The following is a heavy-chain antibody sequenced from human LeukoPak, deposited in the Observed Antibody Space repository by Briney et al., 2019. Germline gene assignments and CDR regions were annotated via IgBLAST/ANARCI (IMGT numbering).Heavy chain of an antibody. J-gene: IGHJ4*02. CDR2: IYYSGST. CDR1: GGSISSSSYY. D-gene: IGHD3-10*01. V-gene: IGHV4-39*07. Sequence: NPSETLSLTCTVSGGSISSSSYYWGWIRQPPGKGLEWIGSIYYSGSTYYNPSLKSRVTISVDTSKNQFSLKLSSVTAADTAVYYCARGFGYYGSGSIFDYWGQGTLVTVSS. CDR3: ARGFGYYGSGSIFDY.